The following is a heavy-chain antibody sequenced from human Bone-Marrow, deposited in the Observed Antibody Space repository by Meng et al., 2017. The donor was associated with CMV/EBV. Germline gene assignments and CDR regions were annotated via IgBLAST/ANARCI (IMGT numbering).Heavy chain of an antibody. V-gene: IGHV3-20*01. CDR3: ARKLGGSYYTIWFDP. D-gene: IGHD1-26*01. J-gene: IGHJ5*02. Sequence: GGSLRLSCAASGFTFDDYGMSWVRQVPGKGLEWVSGINWNGGSTGYADSVKGRFTISRDNAKNSLSLQMDSLRAEDTALYHCARKLGGSYYTIWFDPCGQGTLVTVSS. CDR1: GFTFDDYG. CDR2: INWNGGST.